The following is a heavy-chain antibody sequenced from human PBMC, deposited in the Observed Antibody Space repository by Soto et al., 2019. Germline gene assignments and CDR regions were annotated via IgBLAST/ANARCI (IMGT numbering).Heavy chain of an antibody. V-gene: IGHV4-59*01. CDR3: AREGAPQNYYYYYGMDV. CDR1: GGSISSYY. CDR2: IYYSGST. J-gene: IGHJ6*02. Sequence: SETLSLTCTVSGGSISSYYWSWIRQPPGKGLEWIGYIYYSGSTNYNPSLRSRVTISVDTSKNQFSLKLSSVTAADTAVYYCAREGAPQNYYYYYGMDVWGQGTTVTVSS.